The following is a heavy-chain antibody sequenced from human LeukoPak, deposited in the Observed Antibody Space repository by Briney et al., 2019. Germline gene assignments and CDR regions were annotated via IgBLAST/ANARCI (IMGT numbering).Heavy chain of an antibody. D-gene: IGHD3-22*01. J-gene: IGHJ3*02. Sequence: GGSLRLSRAASGFTFSSYAMSWVRQAPGKGLEWVSTISGSGGGTYYADSVKGRFTISRDNFKNTLYVQMNSLRAEDTAVYYCAKTISGYYIDAFDIWGQGTMVTVSS. V-gene: IGHV3-23*01. CDR3: AKTISGYYIDAFDI. CDR2: ISGSGGGT. CDR1: GFTFSSYA.